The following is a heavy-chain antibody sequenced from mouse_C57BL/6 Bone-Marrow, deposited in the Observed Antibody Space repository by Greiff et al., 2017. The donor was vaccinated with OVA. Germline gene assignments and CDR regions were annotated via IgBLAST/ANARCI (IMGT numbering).Heavy chain of an antibody. V-gene: IGHV5-4*01. CDR1: GFTFSSYA. Sequence: EVQGVESGGGLVKPGGSLTLSCAASGFTFSSYAMSWVRQTPEKRLEWVATISDGGSYTSYPDNVKGRFTISRDNAKNNLYLQMSHLKSEDTAMYYCARDEPLGSFAYWGQGTLVTVSA. D-gene: IGHD6-1*01. CDR2: ISDGGSYT. CDR3: ARDEPLGSFAY. J-gene: IGHJ3*01.